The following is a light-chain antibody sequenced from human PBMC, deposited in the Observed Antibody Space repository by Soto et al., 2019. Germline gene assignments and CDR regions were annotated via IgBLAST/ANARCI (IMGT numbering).Light chain of an antibody. J-gene: IGKJ3*01. CDR2: GAS. Sequence: EFVLTQSPGTLSLSPGERATLSCRASQSVTSSNLAWYQQKPGQAPRPLIYGASIRATGVPDRFSGSGSGTASPLTTTSRRLEDFELNNCHRYGDYLPATFGPGPKWKSN. V-gene: IGKV3-20*01. CDR1: QSVTSSN. CDR3: HRYGDYLPAT.